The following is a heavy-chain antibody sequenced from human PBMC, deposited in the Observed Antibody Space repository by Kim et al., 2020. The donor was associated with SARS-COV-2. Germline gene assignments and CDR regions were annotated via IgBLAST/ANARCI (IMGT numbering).Heavy chain of an antibody. V-gene: IGHV3-21*01. CDR1: GFTFSSYS. CDR3: ARVSTMVRGVIIPFDY. CDR2: ISSSSSYI. D-gene: IGHD3-10*01. J-gene: IGHJ4*02. Sequence: GGSLRLSCAASGFTFSSYSMNWVRQAPGKGLEWVSSISSSSSYIYYADSVKGRFTISRDNAKNSLYLQMNSLRAEDTAVYYCARVSTMVRGVIIPFDYWGQGTLVTVSS.